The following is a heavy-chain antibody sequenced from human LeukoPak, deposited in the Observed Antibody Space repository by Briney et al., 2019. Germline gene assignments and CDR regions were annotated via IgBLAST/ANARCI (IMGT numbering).Heavy chain of an antibody. J-gene: IGHJ4*02. D-gene: IGHD4-17*01. Sequence: SVKLSCKFSGGTFSRYAISWVRQPAGRGLEWMGGIIPIFGTANYAQKFQGRVTITADKSTSTAYMELSSLRSEDTAVYYCARVYVDVDYIYEGIWGYWGQGTLVTASS. CDR2: IIPIFGTA. CDR1: GGTFSRYA. CDR3: ARVYVDVDYIYEGIWGY. V-gene: IGHV1-69*06.